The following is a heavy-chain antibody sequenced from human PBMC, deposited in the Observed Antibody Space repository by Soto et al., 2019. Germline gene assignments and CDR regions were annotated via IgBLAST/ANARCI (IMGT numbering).Heavy chain of an antibody. V-gene: IGHV3-30-3*01. Sequence: SGGSLRLSCAASGFTFSSYAMHWVRQAPGKGLEWVAVISYDGSNKYYADSVKGRFTISRDNSKNTLYLQMNSLRAEDTAVYYCARSQGANYYIDYWGQRTHVTVSA. CDR3: ARSQGANYYIDY. CDR1: GFTFSSYA. J-gene: IGHJ4*02. CDR2: ISYDGSNK.